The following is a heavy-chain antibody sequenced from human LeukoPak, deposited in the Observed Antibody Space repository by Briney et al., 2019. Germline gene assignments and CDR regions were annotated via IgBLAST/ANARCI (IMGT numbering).Heavy chain of an antibody. CDR3: VRRGDASSGWGDHDF. D-gene: IGHD6-19*01. CDR2: IGGSGDKT. Sequence: GGSLRLSCAASGFTFNRNAISWVRQAPGKGLEGVSTIGGSGDKTFSADSVKGRFTISRDNSKNMVHLQMNSLTGEDTALYYCVRRGDASSGWGDHDFWGQGALVTVSS. CDR1: GFTFNRNA. J-gene: IGHJ4*02. V-gene: IGHV3-23*01.